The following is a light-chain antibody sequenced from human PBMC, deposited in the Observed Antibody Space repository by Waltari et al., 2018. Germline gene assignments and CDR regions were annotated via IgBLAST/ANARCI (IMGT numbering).Light chain of an antibody. CDR1: GSNIGSNS. CDR3: VSGDDTLNGFV. Sequence: QTVLTQAPSASGTPGQRVTISCFGSGSNIGSNSVNWYKQRPGSAPELLIYDSYRRPSDVPDRFSASKSGTSASLAINGLQGEDEADYYCVSGDDTLNGFVFGSGTKVTVL. V-gene: IGLV1-44*01. J-gene: IGLJ6*01. CDR2: DSY.